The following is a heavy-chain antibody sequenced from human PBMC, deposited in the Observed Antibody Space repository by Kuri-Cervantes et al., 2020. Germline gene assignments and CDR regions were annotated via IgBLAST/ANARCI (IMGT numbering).Heavy chain of an antibody. J-gene: IGHJ3*02. V-gene: IGHV3-9*01. D-gene: IGHD2-21*01. CDR3: ARAMMWSSDAFDI. CDR2: ISWNSGSI. Sequence: SLKISCAASGLTFDDYAMHWVRQAPGKGLEWVSGISWNSGSIGYADSVKGRFTISRDNAKNSLYLQMNSLRAGDTAVYYCARAMMWSSDAFDIWGQGTMVTVSS. CDR1: GLTFDDYA.